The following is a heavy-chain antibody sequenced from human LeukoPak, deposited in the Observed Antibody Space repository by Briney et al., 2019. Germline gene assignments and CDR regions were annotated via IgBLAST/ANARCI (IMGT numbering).Heavy chain of an antibody. CDR2: INSDGSST. D-gene: IGHD3-3*01. J-gene: IGHJ2*01. Sequence: GGSLRLSCAASGFTFSSYWMHWVRQAPGKGLVWVSRINSDGSSTSYADSVKGRFTISRDNAKNTLYLQMNSLRAEDTAVYYCASAANYDFWSGYYGWYFDLWGRGTLVTVSS. V-gene: IGHV3-74*01. CDR3: ASAANYDFWSGYYGWYFDL. CDR1: GFTFSSYW.